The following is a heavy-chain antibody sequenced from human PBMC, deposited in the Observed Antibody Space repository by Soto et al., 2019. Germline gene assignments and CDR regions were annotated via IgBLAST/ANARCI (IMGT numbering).Heavy chain of an antibody. V-gene: IGHV1-69*13. D-gene: IGHD3-10*01. CDR2: IIPIFGTA. Sequence: GASVKVSCKASGGTFSSYASSWVRQAPGQGLEWMGGIIPIFGTANYAQKFQGRVTITADESTSTAYMELSSLRSEDTAVYYCARVKGPQEWLSGGFDYWGQGTLVTVSS. CDR1: GGTFSSYA. J-gene: IGHJ4*02. CDR3: ARVKGPQEWLSGGFDY.